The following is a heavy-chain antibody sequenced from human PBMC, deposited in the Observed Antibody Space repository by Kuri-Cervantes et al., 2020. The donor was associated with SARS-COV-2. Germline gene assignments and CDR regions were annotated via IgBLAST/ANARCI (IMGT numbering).Heavy chain of an antibody. J-gene: IGHJ5*02. CDR3: ARGIVVVPAAIRGELYNWFDP. Sequence: SETLSLTCTVSGYSISSGYYWGWIRQPPGKGLEWIGSIYHSGSTYYNPSLKNRVTISVDTSKNQFSLKLSSVTAADTAVYYCARGIVVVPAAIRGELYNWFDPWGQGTLVTVSS. D-gene: IGHD2-2*02. V-gene: IGHV4-38-2*02. CDR2: IYHSGST. CDR1: GYSISSGYY.